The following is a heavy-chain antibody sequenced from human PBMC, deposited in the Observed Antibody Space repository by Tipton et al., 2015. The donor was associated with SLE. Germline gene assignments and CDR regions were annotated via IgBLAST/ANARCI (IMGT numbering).Heavy chain of an antibody. CDR1: GYSIRRGFY. J-gene: IGHJ3*02. Sequence: TLSLTCAVSGYSIRRGFYWGWIRQPPGKGLEWIGSIYHSGSTYYNPSLKSRVTISVDTSKNQFSLKLSSVTAADTAVYYCARDPHMVQGSNAFDIWGQGTMVTVSS. V-gene: IGHV4-38-2*02. CDR3: ARDPHMVQGSNAFDI. CDR2: IYHSGST. D-gene: IGHD3-10*01.